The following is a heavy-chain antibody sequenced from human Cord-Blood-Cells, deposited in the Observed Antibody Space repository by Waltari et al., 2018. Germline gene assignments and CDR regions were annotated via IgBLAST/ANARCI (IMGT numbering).Heavy chain of an antibody. Sequence: QVQLQESGPGLVKPSETLSLTCTVSGGSVSSGSYYWTWIRQPPGKGLAWIGDIYYSGSTNYNPSLKSRVTISVDTSKNQFSLKLSSVTAADTAVYYCARDSPLYYDFWSGYYESYYYYGMDVWGQGTTVTVSS. CDR3: ARDSPLYYDFWSGYYESYYYYGMDV. CDR1: GGSVSSGSYY. D-gene: IGHD3-3*01. CDR2: IYYSGST. V-gene: IGHV4-61*01. J-gene: IGHJ6*02.